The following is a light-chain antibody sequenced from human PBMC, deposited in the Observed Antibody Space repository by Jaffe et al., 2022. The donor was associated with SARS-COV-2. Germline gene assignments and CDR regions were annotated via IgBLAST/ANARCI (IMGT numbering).Light chain of an antibody. V-gene: IGKV3-20*01. CDR3: QQYGSSPQT. J-gene: IGKJ2*01. CDR2: DVS. CDR1: QSIRSNY. Sequence: EIVLTQSPGTLSLSPGERATLSCRASQSIRSNYLAWYQHKPGQAPRLLMYDVSSRATGIPDRFSGSGSGADFALTISRLEPEDFAMYYCQQYGSSPQTFGQGTKLEIK.